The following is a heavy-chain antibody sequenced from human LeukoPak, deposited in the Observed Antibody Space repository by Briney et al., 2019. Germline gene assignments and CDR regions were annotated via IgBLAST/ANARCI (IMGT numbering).Heavy chain of an antibody. CDR1: GFTFSSYA. Sequence: GGSLRLSCAASGFTFSSYAMSWVRQAPGKGLEWVSAISGSGGSTYYADSVKGRFTISRDNSKNTLYLQMNSLRDEDTAVYYCAKDRGYYGSGSNGMDVWGKGTTVTVSS. V-gene: IGHV3-23*01. CDR2: ISGSGGST. D-gene: IGHD3-10*01. CDR3: AKDRGYYGSGSNGMDV. J-gene: IGHJ6*04.